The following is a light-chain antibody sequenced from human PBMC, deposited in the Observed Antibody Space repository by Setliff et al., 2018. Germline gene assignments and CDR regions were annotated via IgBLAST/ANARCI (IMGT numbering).Light chain of an antibody. V-gene: IGLV3-21*04. J-gene: IGLJ1*01. CDR1: NIGSKS. Sequence: SSELAQPPSVSVAPGKTAGITCGGNNIGSKSVHWYQQKPGQAPVLVIYYDSDRPSGIPERFSGSNSGNTATLTISRVEAGDEADYYCQVWDSSSDRRVFGTGTKVTVL. CDR2: YDS. CDR3: QVWDSSSDRRV.